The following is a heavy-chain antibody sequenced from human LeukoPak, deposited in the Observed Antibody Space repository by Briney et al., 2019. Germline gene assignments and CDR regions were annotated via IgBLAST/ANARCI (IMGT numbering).Heavy chain of an antibody. CDR2: ISSSSSYI. D-gene: IGHD4-17*01. J-gene: IGHJ4*02. Sequence: GGSLRLSCAASGFTFSSYEMNWVRQAPGKGLEWVSSISSSSSYIYYADSVKGRFTISRDNAKNSLYLHMNSLRAEDTAVYYCAREDYGDYVFDYWGQGTLVTVSS. CDR3: AREDYGDYVFDY. V-gene: IGHV3-21*01. CDR1: GFTFSSYE.